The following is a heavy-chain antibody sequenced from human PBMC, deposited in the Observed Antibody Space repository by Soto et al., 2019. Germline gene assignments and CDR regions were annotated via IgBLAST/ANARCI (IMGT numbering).Heavy chain of an antibody. D-gene: IGHD3-16*01. CDR1: GGSFSGYY. Sequence: SETLSLTCAVYGGSFSGYYWSWIRQPPGKGLEWIGEINHSGSTNYNPSLKSRVTISVDTSKNQFSLKLSSVTAADTAVYYCAGGRFSPNLDYWGQGTLVTSPQ. V-gene: IGHV4-34*01. CDR3: AGGRFSPNLDY. J-gene: IGHJ4*02. CDR2: INHSGST.